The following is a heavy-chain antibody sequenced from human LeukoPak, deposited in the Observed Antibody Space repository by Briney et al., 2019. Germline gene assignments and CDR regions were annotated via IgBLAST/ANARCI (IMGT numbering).Heavy chain of an antibody. V-gene: IGHV3-30*18. Sequence: PGGSLRLSCAASGFSFTNAWMSWVRQAPGKGLEWVAVISYDGSNKYYADSVKGRFTISRDNSKNTLYLQMNSLRAEDTAVYYCAKDMYSSSWYYFDYWGQGTLVTVSS. D-gene: IGHD6-13*01. CDR1: GFSFTNAW. J-gene: IGHJ4*02. CDR2: ISYDGSNK. CDR3: AKDMYSSSWYYFDY.